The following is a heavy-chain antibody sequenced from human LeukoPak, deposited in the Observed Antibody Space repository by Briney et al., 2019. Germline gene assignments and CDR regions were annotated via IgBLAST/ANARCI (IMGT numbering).Heavy chain of an antibody. CDR2: IYTSGST. J-gene: IGHJ4*02. CDR3: ASSMDCSGSSCYRGVFDY. Sequence: PSETLSLTCTVSGGSISSYYWSWIRQPAGKGLEWIGRIYTSGSTNYNPSLKSRVTMSVDTSKNQFSLKLSSVTAADTAVYYCASSMDCSGSSCYRGVFDYWGQGTLVTVSS. D-gene: IGHD2-15*01. V-gene: IGHV4-4*07. CDR1: GGSISSYY.